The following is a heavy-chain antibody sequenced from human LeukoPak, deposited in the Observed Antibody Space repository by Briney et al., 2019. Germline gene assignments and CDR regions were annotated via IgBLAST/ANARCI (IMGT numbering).Heavy chain of an antibody. J-gene: IGHJ3*02. V-gene: IGHV3-7*01. Sequence: GGSLRLSCVASGFTFSTYWMSWVRQAPGKGLEWVANIKQDASEKFYLDSVEGRFTIPRDNAKNSLFLQMNSLRAEDTAVYYCARDRGLVTTTWYFEFDIWGQGTMVTVSS. CDR3: ARDRGLVTTTWYFEFDI. D-gene: IGHD3-9*01. CDR2: IKQDASEK. CDR1: GFTFSTYW.